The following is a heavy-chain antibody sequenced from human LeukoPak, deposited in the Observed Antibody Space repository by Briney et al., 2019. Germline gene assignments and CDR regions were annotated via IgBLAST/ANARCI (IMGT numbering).Heavy chain of an antibody. V-gene: IGHV3-30-3*01. D-gene: IGHD6-13*01. J-gene: IGHJ6*02. CDR1: GFTFSSYA. CDR2: ISYDGSNK. Sequence: GGSLRLSCAASGFTFSSYAMHWVRQAPGKGLEWVAVISYDGSNKYYADSVKGRFTISRDNSKNTLYLQMNSLRAEDTAVYYCARTPTHDPPGIAAAVHYYGMDVWGQGTTVTVSS. CDR3: ARTPTHDPPGIAAAVHYYGMDV.